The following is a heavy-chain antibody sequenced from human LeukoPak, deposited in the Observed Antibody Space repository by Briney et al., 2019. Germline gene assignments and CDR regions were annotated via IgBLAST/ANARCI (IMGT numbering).Heavy chain of an antibody. V-gene: IGHV5-51*01. CDR2: IYPGDSDT. CDR3: ARRIAATGRGYSDY. Sequence: GESLKISCQVSGYSFTNYWIGWVRQMPGKGLEWMGIIYPGDSDTRYSPSFQGQVTISADKSISTAYLQWSSLKASDTAMYYCARRIAATGRGYSDYWGQGTLVTVSS. CDR1: GYSFTNYW. J-gene: IGHJ4*02. D-gene: IGHD6-13*01.